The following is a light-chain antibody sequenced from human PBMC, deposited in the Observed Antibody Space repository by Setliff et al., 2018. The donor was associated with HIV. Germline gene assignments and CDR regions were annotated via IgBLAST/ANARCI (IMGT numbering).Light chain of an antibody. J-gene: IGLJ1*01. CDR1: SSDVGGYNY. V-gene: IGLV2-14*03. CDR2: DVS. Sequence: QSALTQPASVSGSPGRSITISCTGTSSDVGGYNYVSWYQQHPGKAPKLMISDVSNRPSGVSNRFSGSRSANTASLTISGLQAEDEADYYCSSYTSSIPLYVFGTGTKVTVL. CDR3: SSYTSSIPLYV.